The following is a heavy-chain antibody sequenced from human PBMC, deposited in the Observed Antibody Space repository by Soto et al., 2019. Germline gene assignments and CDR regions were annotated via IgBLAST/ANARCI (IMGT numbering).Heavy chain of an antibody. J-gene: IGHJ6*02. CDR2: IIPILGIA. Sequence: QVQLVQSGAEVKKPGSSVKVSCKASGGTFSSYTISWVRQAPGQGLEWMGRIIPILGIANYAQKFQGRVTITADKSTSTAYMELSSLRSEDTAVYYCPAPLFAVTKAYYYYGMDVWGQGTTVTVSS. CDR3: PAPLFAVTKAYYYYGMDV. V-gene: IGHV1-69*02. CDR1: GGTFSSYT. D-gene: IGHD4-17*01.